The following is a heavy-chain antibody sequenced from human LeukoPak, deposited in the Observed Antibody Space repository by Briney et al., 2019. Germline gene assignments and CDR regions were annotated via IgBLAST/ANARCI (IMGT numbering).Heavy chain of an antibody. V-gene: IGHV1-46*01. Sequence: ASVKVSCKASGYTFTSYYMHWVRQAPGQGLEWMGIINPSGGSTSYAQKFQGRVTMTGDTSTSTVYMELSSLRSGDTAVYYCARVGSGDYFDYWGQGTLVTVSS. CDR3: ARVGSGDYFDY. CDR1: GYTFTSYY. CDR2: INPSGGST. D-gene: IGHD6-19*01. J-gene: IGHJ4*02.